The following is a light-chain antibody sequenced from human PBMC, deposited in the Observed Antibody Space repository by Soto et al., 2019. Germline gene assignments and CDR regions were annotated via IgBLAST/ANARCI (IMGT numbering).Light chain of an antibody. CDR3: PQLNSYPLT. J-gene: IGKJ4*01. V-gene: IGKV1-9*01. CDR1: QGISTN. CDR2: AAS. Sequence: DIQLTQSPSFLSAYVGDRVTVTCRASQGISTNLDWYQQKPGKAPELLIYAASTLQSAVPSRFSGSGSGTEFTLTNSSLQPEDFVTYYGPQLNSYPLTCGGGTKVHLK.